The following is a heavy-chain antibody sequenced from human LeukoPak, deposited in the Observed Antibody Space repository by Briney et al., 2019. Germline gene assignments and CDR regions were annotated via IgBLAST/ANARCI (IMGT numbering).Heavy chain of an antibody. CDR1: GFTLSNAW. CDR2: IKVDGSER. D-gene: IGHD1-26*01. CDR3: AREIGGAHTEFDH. J-gene: IGHJ4*02. Sequence: VGSLRLSCAASGFTLSNAWMSWVRQSPGRGLEWVANIKVDGSERYYVDSVKGRFTISRDNAKNLLFLQMSSLRAEGSAVYYCAREIGGAHTEFDHWGEGNLVTVSS. V-gene: IGHV3-7*01.